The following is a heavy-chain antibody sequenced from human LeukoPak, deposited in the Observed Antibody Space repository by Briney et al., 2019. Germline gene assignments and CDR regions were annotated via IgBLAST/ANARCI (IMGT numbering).Heavy chain of an antibody. Sequence: SETLSLTCTVSGGSISSGGYYWSWIRQHPGKGLEWIGYIYYSGSTYYNPSLKSRVTISVDTSKNQFSLKLSSVTAADTAVYYCARATLRLLRPSDWGQGTLVTVSS. CDR1: GGSISSGGYY. CDR3: ARATLRLLRPSD. V-gene: IGHV4-31*03. J-gene: IGHJ4*02. CDR2: IYYSGST.